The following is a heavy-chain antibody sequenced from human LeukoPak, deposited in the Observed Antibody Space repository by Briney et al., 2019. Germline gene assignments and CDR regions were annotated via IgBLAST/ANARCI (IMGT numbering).Heavy chain of an antibody. CDR2: IYPGDSDT. CDR3: ARQYCSSTSCYASGFYYYYGMDV. J-gene: IGHJ6*02. V-gene: IGHV5-51*01. Sequence: RGESLKISCKGSGYSFTSYWIGWVRQMPGKGLEWMGIIYPGDSDTRYSPSFQGQVTISADKSISTAYLQWSSLKASDTAMYYCARQYCSSTSCYASGFYYYYGMDVWGQGTTVTVSS. D-gene: IGHD2-2*01. CDR1: GYSFTSYW.